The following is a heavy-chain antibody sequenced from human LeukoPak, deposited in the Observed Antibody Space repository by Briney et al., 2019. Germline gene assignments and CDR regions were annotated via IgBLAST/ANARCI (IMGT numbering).Heavy chain of an antibody. CDR2: FDPEDGET. J-gene: IGHJ2*01. CDR1: GYTLTELS. D-gene: IGHD5-12*01. Sequence: GASVKVSCKVSGYTLTELSMHWVRQAPGKGLEWMGGFDPEDGETIYAQKLQGRVTMTEDTSTDTAYMELSSLRSEDTAVYYCARVSTNSRVGGYDPQWYFDLWGRGTLVTVSS. CDR3: ARVSTNSRVGGYDPQWYFDL. V-gene: IGHV1-24*01.